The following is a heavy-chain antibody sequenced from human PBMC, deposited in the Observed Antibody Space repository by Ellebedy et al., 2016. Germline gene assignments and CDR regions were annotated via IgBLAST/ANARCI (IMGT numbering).Heavy chain of an antibody. CDR1: GFTFSSYW. J-gene: IGHJ3*02. D-gene: IGHD2-2*01. V-gene: IGHV3-23*01. CDR2: ITGSGGNT. CDR3: AKDGGLGRYCVSASCYTNAFDI. Sequence: GGSLRLSCAASGFTFSSYWLGWVRQAPGKGLEWVSSITGSGGNTYYADYVKGRFTISRDNSRKTLYLQMNSLRAEDTAIYYCAKDGGLGRYCVSASCYTNAFDIWGQGTMVTVSS.